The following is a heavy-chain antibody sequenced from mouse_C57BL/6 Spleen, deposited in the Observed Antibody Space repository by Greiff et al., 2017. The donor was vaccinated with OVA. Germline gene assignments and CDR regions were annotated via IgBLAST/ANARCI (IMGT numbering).Heavy chain of an antibody. CDR2: ISSGSSTI. D-gene: IGHD1-1*01. J-gene: IGHJ2*01. V-gene: IGHV5-17*01. Sequence: EVQLVESGGGLVKPGGSLKLSCAASGFTFSDYGMHWVRQAPEKGLEWVAYISSGSSTIYYDDTVKGRFTISRDNAKNTLFLQMTSLRSEDTAMYYCARKYYGSSPDYWGKGTTLTVSS. CDR3: ARKYYGSSPDY. CDR1: GFTFSDYG.